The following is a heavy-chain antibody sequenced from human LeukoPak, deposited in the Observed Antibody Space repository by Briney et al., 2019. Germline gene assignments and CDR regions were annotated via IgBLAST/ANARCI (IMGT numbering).Heavy chain of an antibody. D-gene: IGHD6-19*01. CDR2: INPNSGGT. CDR3: APRTRPHGWYTYY. CDR1: GYTFTGYY. J-gene: IGHJ4*02. V-gene: IGHV1-2*02. Sequence: ASVKVSCKASGYTFTGYYMHWVRQAPGQGLEWMGWINPNSGGTNYAQKFQGRVTMTRDTSISTAYMELSRLRSDDTAVYYCAPRTRPHGWYTYYWGQGTLVTVSS.